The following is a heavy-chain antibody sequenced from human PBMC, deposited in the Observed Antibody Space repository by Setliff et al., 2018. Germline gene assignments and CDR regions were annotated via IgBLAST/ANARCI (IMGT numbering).Heavy chain of an antibody. CDR2: NSAY. Sequence: SVKVSCKTSGYTFTNFGINWVRQAPGQGLEWMGWNSAYAQKFQGRVTMTTDTPTSTAYMELRSLRSDDTAVYYCARGPPDFVVVPAAAKFDFWGQGTQVTVSS. V-gene: IGHV1-18*01. D-gene: IGHD2-2*01. CDR1: GYTFTNFG. CDR3: ARGPPDFVVVPAAAKFDF. J-gene: IGHJ4*02.